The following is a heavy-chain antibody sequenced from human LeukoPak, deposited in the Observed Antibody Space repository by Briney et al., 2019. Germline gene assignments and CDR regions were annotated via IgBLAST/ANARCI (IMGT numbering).Heavy chain of an antibody. D-gene: IGHD5-18*01. J-gene: IGHJ4*02. CDR3: ASRTWIQLWNLGAYYFDY. V-gene: IGHV1-2*02. CDR1: GYTFTGYY. CDR2: INPNSGGT. Sequence: ASVKVSCKASGYTFTGYYMHWVRQAPGQGLEWMGWINPNSGGTNYAQKFQGRVTMTRDTSISTAYMELSRLRSDDTAVYYCASRTWIQLWNLGAYYFDYWGQGTLVTVSS.